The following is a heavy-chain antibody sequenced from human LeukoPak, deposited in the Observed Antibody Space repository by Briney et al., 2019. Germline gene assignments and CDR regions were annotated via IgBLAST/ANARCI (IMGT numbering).Heavy chain of an antibody. CDR1: GYSITSGHY. Sequence: SETLSLTCNVSGYSITSGHYWGWIRQPPGKGMEWIGNIYHSGSTYYNPSLKSRVTISVDTSRNHFSLRLNSVTAADTAVYYCARDSGTTGEVKFDPWGQGTLVTVSS. CDR2: IYHSGST. CDR3: ARDSGTTGEVKFDP. D-gene: IGHD3-10*01. J-gene: IGHJ5*02. V-gene: IGHV4-38-2*02.